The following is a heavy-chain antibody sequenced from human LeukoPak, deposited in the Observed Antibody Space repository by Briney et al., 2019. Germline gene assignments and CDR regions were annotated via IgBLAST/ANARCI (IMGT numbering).Heavy chain of an antibody. CDR3: ASFGSGFDY. D-gene: IGHD1-26*01. J-gene: IGHJ4*02. CDR1: GGLISISTYY. CDR2: IYYSGTT. V-gene: IGHV4-39*07. Sequence: SETLSLTCTVSGGLISISTYYWGWIRQPPGKGLEWIGSIYYSGTTHYNPSLKSRVTIAVDTSKNQFSLKLSSVTAADTAVYYCASFGSGFDYWGQGTLVTVSS.